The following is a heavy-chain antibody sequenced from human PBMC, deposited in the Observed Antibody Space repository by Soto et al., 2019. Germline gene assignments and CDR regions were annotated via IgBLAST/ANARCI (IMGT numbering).Heavy chain of an antibody. CDR3: AKIGEDYYDSSGPLDY. J-gene: IGHJ4*02. CDR2: ISGSGGST. Sequence: ASVKVSCAASGFTFSSYAMSWVRQAPGKGLEWVSAISGSGGSTYYADSVKGRFTISRDNSKNTLYLQMNSLRAEDTAVYYCAKIGEDYYDSSGPLDYWGQGTLVTVSS. D-gene: IGHD3-22*01. CDR1: GFTFSSYA. V-gene: IGHV3-23*01.